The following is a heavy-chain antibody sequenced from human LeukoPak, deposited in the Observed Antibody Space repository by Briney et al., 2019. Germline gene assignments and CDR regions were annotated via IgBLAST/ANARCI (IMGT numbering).Heavy chain of an antibody. Sequence: GGSLRLSCAASGFTFSSYWMSWVRQAPGKGLEWVANIKADGSETYYVDSVKGRFTISRDNAKKPLYLQMNSLRVEDTAVYYCARQDTGWYSYSYYMDVWGKGTTVTVSS. CDR3: ARQDTGWYSYSYYMDV. CDR2: IKADGSET. J-gene: IGHJ6*03. CDR1: GFTFSSYW. V-gene: IGHV3-7*01. D-gene: IGHD6-19*01.